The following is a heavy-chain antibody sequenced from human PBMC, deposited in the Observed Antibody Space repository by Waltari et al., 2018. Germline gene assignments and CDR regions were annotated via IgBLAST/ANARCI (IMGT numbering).Heavy chain of an antibody. J-gene: IGHJ4*02. D-gene: IGHD1-26*01. CDR2: IIPIFGTA. CDR1: GGTFSSYA. CDR3: AREPRFRIVGAPLDY. V-gene: IGHV1-69*01. Sequence: QVQLVQSGAEVKKPGSSVTVSCKASGGTFSSYAISWVRQAPGQGLEWMGGIIPIFGTANYAQKFQGRVTITADESTSTAYMELSSPRSEDTAVYYCAREPRFRIVGAPLDYWGQGTLVTVSS.